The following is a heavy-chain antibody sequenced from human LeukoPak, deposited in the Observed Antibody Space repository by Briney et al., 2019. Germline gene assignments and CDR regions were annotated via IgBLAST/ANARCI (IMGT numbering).Heavy chain of an antibody. Sequence: GGSLRLSCAASGFTLSSYGMHWVRQAPGKGLEWVAVIWYDGSNKYYADSVKGRFTISRDNSKNTLYLQMNSLRAEDTAVYYCAREGRIAVAGPDYWGQGTLVTVSS. CDR1: GFTLSSYG. CDR2: IWYDGSNK. J-gene: IGHJ4*02. D-gene: IGHD6-19*01. V-gene: IGHV3-33*01. CDR3: AREGRIAVAGPDY.